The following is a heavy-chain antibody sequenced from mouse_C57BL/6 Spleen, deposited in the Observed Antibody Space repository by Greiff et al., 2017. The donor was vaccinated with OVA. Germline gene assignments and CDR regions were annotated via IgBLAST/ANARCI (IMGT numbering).Heavy chain of an antibody. CDR1: GYTFTSYW. J-gene: IGHJ3*01. V-gene: IGHV1-59*01. CDR3: ARRDRGFAY. Sequence: QVQLQQSGAELVRPGTSVKLSCKASGYTFTSYWMHWVKQRPGQGLEWIGVIDPSDSYTNYNQKFKGKATLTVDTSSSTAYMQLSSLTSEDSAVYYCARRDRGFAYWGQGTLVTVSA. CDR2: IDPSDSYT. D-gene: IGHD3-2*01.